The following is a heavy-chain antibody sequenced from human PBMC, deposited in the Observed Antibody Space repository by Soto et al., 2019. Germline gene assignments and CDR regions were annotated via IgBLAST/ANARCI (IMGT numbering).Heavy chain of an antibody. CDR2: IYHSGST. CDR3: ACATFTTTYYYYYYFMAV. J-gene: IGHJ6*03. Sequence: SETLSLTCAVSSGSIRSINWWSWVRQPPGKGLEWIGEIYHSGSTNYNPSLKSRVTISVDKSKNQFSLKLSSVTAADTAVYYCACATFTTTYYYYYYFMAVSGKGTTVTVSS. CDR1: SGSIRSINW. V-gene: IGHV4-4*02. D-gene: IGHD5-12*01.